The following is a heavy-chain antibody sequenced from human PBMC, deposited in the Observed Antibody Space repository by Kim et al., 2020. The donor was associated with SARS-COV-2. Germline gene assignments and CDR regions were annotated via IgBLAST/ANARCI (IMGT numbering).Heavy chain of an antibody. V-gene: IGHV6-1*01. CDR3: ARGDISSTWTSFDY. CDR2: TYYRSKWYN. Sequence: SQTLSLTCAISGDSVSSNSATWNWIRQSPSRGLEWLGRTYYRSKWYNDYAVSVKSRITINPDTSKNQFSLQLNSVTPEDAAVYYCARGDISSTWTSFDYWGQGTLVTVSS. D-gene: IGHD6-13*01. J-gene: IGHJ4*02. CDR1: GDSVSSNSAT.